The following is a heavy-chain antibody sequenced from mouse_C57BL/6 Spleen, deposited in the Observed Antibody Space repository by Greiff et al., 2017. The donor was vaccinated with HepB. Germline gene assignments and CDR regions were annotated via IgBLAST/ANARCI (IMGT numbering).Heavy chain of an antibody. J-gene: IGHJ2*01. D-gene: IGHD1-1*01. CDR3: ARSNYGSGYYFDY. Sequence: EVKLQESVAELVRPGASVKLSCTASGFNIKNTYMHWVKQRPEQGLEWIGRIDPANGNTKYAPKFQGKATITADTSSNTAYLQLSSLTSEDTAIYYCARSNYGSGYYFDYWGQGTTLTVSS. V-gene: IGHV14-3*01. CDR1: GFNIKNTY. CDR2: IDPANGNT.